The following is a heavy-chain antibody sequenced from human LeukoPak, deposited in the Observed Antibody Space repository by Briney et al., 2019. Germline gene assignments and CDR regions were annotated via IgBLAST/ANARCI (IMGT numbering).Heavy chain of an antibody. CDR1: GGSFSGYY. J-gene: IGHJ5*02. CDR2: INHSGST. CDR3: ARAYGGNSA. V-gene: IGHV4-34*01. D-gene: IGHD4-17*01. Sequence: PSETLSLTCAVYGGSFSGYYWSWIRQPPGKELEWIGEINHSGSTNYNPSLKSRVTISVDTSKNQFSLKLSSVTAADTAVYYCARAYGGNSAWGQGTLVTVSS.